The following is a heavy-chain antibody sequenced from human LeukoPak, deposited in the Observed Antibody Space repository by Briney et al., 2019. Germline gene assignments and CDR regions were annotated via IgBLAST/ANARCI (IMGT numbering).Heavy chain of an antibody. J-gene: IGHJ4*02. CDR1: GYTFTAYY. V-gene: IGHV1-69*13. D-gene: IGHD5-18*01. CDR2: IIPIFGTA. CDR3: ARGQDSYGYGTIDY. Sequence: SVKVSCKASGYTFTAYYMHWVRQAPGQGLEWMGGIIPIFGTANYAQKFQGRVTITADESTSTAYMELSSLRSEDTAVYYCARGQDSYGYGTIDYWGQGTLVTVSS.